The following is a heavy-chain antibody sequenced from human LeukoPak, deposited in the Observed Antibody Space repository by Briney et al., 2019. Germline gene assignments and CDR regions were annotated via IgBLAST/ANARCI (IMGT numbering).Heavy chain of an antibody. CDR1: GFSFITYS. D-gene: IGHD2-2*01. J-gene: IGHJ3*02. Sequence: GGSLRLSCAASGFSFITYSMNWVRQAPGKGLEWVSSISSTSAHIFYADSVKGRFSISRDNAKNSLYLQMNSLRVEDTAVYYCTSRYCTTTNCYAFDNWGHGTLVTVSS. V-gene: IGHV3-21*01. CDR3: TSRYCTTTNCYAFDN. CDR2: ISSTSAHI.